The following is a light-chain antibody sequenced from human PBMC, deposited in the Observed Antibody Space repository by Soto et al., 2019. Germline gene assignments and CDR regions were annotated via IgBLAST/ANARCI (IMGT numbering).Light chain of an antibody. CDR1: QSVSNNY. CDR3: QQRSYWPPIT. V-gene: IGKV3D-20*02. J-gene: IGKJ5*01. CDR2: GAS. Sequence: EIFLTQSPFTLSLSPVEIATLSCRASQSVSNNYLAWYQQKPGQAPRLLIYGASNRATGIPDRFSGSGSGTDFTLTISRLEPEDFAVYYCQQRSYWPPITFGQGTRLEIK.